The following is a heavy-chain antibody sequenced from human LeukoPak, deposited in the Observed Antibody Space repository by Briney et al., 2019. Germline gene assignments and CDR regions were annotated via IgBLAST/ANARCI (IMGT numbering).Heavy chain of an antibody. J-gene: IGHJ6*02. D-gene: IGHD2-15*01. CDR1: GFTFDDYA. V-gene: IGHV3-9*01. CDR2: ISWNSGSI. Sequence: GRSLRLSCAASGFTFDDYAMHWVRQAPGKGPEWVSGISWNSGSIGYADSVKGRFTISRDNAKNSLYLQMNSLRAEDTALYYCAKCPVVVAATGNHYYGMDVWGQGTTVTVSS. CDR3: AKCPVVVAATGNHYYGMDV.